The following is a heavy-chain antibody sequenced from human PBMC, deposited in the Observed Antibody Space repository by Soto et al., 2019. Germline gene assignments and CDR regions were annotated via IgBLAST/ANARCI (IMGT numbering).Heavy chain of an antibody. CDR3: AKSLTDYFDY. CDR1: GFTFSNYG. Sequence: GGSLRLSCAASGFTFSNYGMHWVRQAPGKGLEWVAVTSYDGSNSYYADSVKGRFTISRDNSKKTLYLQMNSLRAEDTAVYYCAKSLTDYFDYWGQGTLVTVSS. J-gene: IGHJ4*02. V-gene: IGHV3-30*18. D-gene: IGHD3-9*01. CDR2: TSYDGSNS.